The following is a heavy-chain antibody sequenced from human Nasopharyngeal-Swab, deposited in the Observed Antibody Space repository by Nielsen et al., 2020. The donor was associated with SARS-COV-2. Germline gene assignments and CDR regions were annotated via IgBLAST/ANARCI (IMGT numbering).Heavy chain of an antibody. D-gene: IGHD1-26*01. CDR1: GFTFSSYA. J-gene: IGHJ4*02. Sequence: GGSLRLSCAASGFTFSSYAMSWVRQAPGKGLEWVSAISGSGGSTYYADSVKGRFTISRDNSKNTLYLQMNSLRDEDTAVYYCASRIVGATPNDYWGQGTLVTVSS. CDR2: ISGSGGST. CDR3: ASRIVGATPNDY. V-gene: IGHV3-23*01.